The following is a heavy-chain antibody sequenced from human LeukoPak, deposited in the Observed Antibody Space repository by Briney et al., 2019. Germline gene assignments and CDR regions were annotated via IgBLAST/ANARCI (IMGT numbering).Heavy chain of an antibody. CDR3: AKDSGYDYVSAFDI. J-gene: IGHJ3*02. V-gene: IGHV3-23*01. D-gene: IGHD5-12*01. CDR2: ISGNGDNT. CDR1: GFTFSSYV. Sequence: GGSLRISCAASGFTFSSYVMTWVRQAPGKGLEWVSTISGNGDNTHYADSVKGRFTISRDNSKNTLFLQMDSLRAEDTAVYYCAKDSGYDYVSAFDIWGQGAMVSVSS.